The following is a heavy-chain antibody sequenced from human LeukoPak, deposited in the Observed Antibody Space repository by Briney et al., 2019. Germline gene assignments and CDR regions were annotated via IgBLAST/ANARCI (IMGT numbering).Heavy chain of an antibody. V-gene: IGHV3-21*01. CDR2: ISSSSSYI. CDR3: GRECLPPIQLMDHDAFDI. D-gene: IGHD5-18*01. Sequence: GGSLRLSCAASGFTFSSYSMNWVRQAPGKGLEWVSSISSSSSYIYYADSVKGRFTISRDNAKNSLYLQMNSLRAEDTAVYYCGRECLPPIQLMDHDAFDILGQGTMVTVSS. J-gene: IGHJ3*02. CDR1: GFTFSSYS.